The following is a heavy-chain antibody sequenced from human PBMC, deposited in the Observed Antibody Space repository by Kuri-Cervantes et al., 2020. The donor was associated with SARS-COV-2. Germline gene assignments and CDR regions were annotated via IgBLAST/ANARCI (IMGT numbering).Heavy chain of an antibody. CDR1: GFTFSSYE. V-gene: IGHV3-48*03. CDR3: ARESRLDFDFWGRYSGGTFDF. Sequence: GGSLRLSCAASGFTFSSYEMNWVRQAPGKGLEWVSYISSSGSTIYYADSVKGRFTISRDNAKNSLYLQMNSLRAEDTAVYYCARESRLDFDFWGRYSGGTFDFWGQGTLVTVSS. J-gene: IGHJ3*01. CDR2: ISSSGSTI. D-gene: IGHD3-3*01.